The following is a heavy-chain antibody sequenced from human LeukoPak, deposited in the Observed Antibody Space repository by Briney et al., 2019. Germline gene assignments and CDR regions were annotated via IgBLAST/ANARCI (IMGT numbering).Heavy chain of an antibody. CDR1: GLTVNSNY. CDR3: AKGLGYRTNGVCYYYYYMDL. CDR2: IYSGGST. V-gene: IGHV3-53*01. Sequence: GGSLRLSCAASGLTVNSNYMSWVRQAPGKGLEWVSVIYSGGSTYYADSVKGRFTISRDNSENTVYLQMNSLRAEDTAVYYCAKGLGYRTNGVCYYYYYMDLWGKGTSVTVSS. D-gene: IGHD2-8*01. J-gene: IGHJ6*03.